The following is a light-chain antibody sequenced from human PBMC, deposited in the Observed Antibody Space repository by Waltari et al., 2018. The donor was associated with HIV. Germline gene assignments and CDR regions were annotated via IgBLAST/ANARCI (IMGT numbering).Light chain of an antibody. J-gene: IGLJ2*01. Sequence: QSALTQPASVSGFPGLSITISCTGTNRAVGAYDYVSWYQHHPGRAPKLIIYDVTSRPSGVSNRFSGSKSGNTASLTISGLQAEDEAIYYCASYTNNNHVIFGGGTKLTVL. V-gene: IGLV2-14*01. CDR2: DVT. CDR3: ASYTNNNHVI. CDR1: NRAVGAYDY.